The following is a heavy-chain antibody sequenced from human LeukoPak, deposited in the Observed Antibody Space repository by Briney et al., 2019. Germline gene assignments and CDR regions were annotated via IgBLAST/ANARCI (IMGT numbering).Heavy chain of an antibody. CDR1: GYTFTGYY. J-gene: IGHJ4*02. CDR3: ARDLPRKQQLVFYDY. D-gene: IGHD6-13*01. V-gene: IGHV1-2*02. Sequence: ASVKVSCKASGYTFTGYYMHWVRQAPGQGLEWMGWINPNSGGTNYAQKFQGRVTMTRDTSISTAYMELSRLRSDDTAVYYCARDLPRKQQLVFYDYWGQGTLVTVSS. CDR2: INPNSGGT.